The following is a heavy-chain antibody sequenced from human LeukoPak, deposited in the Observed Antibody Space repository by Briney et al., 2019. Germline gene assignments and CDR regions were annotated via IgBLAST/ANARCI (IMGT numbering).Heavy chain of an antibody. Sequence: ASVKVSCKASGYTXTSYFMNGVRQAPGQGLEWMGIINPTGGSTSYAQKFQGRLTMTRDTSTGTVYMDLSSLSSEDTAVYFCARVSPPGFSYGYFDSWGQGTLVTVSS. CDR1: GYTXTSYF. CDR2: INPTGGST. J-gene: IGHJ4*02. D-gene: IGHD5-18*01. V-gene: IGHV1-46*01. CDR3: ARVSPPGFSYGYFDS.